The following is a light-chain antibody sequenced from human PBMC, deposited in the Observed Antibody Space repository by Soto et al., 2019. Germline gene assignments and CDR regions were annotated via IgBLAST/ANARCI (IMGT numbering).Light chain of an antibody. CDR3: SSYTSSITLV. Sequence: QSALTQPASVSGSPGQSITISCTGTSSDVGAYNYVSWYQHLPGKAPKLMIYDVSNRPSGVSNRFSGSKSGNTASLTISGLQSEDEADYYCSSYTSSITLVFGGGTKVTVL. CDR2: DVS. CDR1: SSDVGAYNY. J-gene: IGLJ3*02. V-gene: IGLV2-14*03.